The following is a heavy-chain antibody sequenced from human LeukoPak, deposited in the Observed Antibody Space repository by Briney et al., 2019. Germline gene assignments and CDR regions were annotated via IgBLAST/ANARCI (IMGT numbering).Heavy chain of an antibody. J-gene: IGHJ3*02. CDR3: AREGYSNYADAFDI. V-gene: IGHV4-4*07. CDR1: GGSISSYY. Sequence: SETLSLTCTVSGGSISSYYWSWIRQPAGKGLEWIGRIYTSGSTNYNPSLKSRVTMSVDTSKNQFSLKLSSVTAADTAVYYCAREGYSNYADAFDIWGQGTMVTVSS. D-gene: IGHD4-11*01. CDR2: IYTSGST.